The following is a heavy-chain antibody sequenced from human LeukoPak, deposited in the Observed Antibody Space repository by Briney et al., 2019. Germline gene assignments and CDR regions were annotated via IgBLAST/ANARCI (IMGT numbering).Heavy chain of an antibody. J-gene: IGHJ4*02. CDR3: ARSGSGSYFSGRY. D-gene: IGHD3-10*01. CDR1: GYSFTNYW. CDR2: FYPADSDT. V-gene: IGHV5-51*01. Sequence: GESLKISCRGSGYSFTNYWIGWVRQMPGKGLEWMGIFYPADSDTRYSPSFQGQVTISADKSISTAYLQWSSLKASDTAMYYCARSGSGSYFSGRYWGQGTLVTVSS.